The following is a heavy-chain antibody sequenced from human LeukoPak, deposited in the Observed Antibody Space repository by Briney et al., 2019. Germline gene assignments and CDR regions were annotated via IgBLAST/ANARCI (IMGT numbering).Heavy chain of an antibody. J-gene: IGHJ4*02. CDR2: ISYDGSNK. V-gene: IGHV3-30*18. Sequence: GGSPRLSCAASGFTFSSYGMHWVRQAPGKGLEWVAVISYDGSNKYYADSVKGRFTISRDNSKNTLYLQMNSLRVEDTAVYYCAKDSGGDYWGQGTLVTVSS. CDR3: AKDSGGDY. D-gene: IGHD4-23*01. CDR1: GFTFSSYG.